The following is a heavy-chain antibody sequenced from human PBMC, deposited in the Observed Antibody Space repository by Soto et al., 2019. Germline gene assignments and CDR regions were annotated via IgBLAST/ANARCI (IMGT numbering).Heavy chain of an antibody. CDR1: GYTFTSYG. J-gene: IGHJ6*02. V-gene: IGHV1-18*01. D-gene: IGHD2-2*01. Sequence: QVQLVQSGAEVKKPGASVKVSCKASGYTFTSYGISWVRQAPGQGLEWMGWISAYNGNTNYAQKLQGRVTMTTDTPTSTAYMELRSLRSDDTAVYYCAREGYCSSTSCYVGCCDYYYDGMDVWGQGTTVTVSS. CDR2: ISAYNGNT. CDR3: AREGYCSSTSCYVGCCDYYYDGMDV.